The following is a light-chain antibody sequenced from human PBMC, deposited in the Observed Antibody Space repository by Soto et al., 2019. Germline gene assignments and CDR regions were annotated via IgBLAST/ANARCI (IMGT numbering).Light chain of an antibody. CDR1: QSVSSSY. Sequence: EIVLTQSPGTLSLSPGERATLSCRASQSVSSSYLAWYQQKPGQAHRLLIYGASSRATGIPDRFSGSESGTDFTLTISRLEPEDFAVYYCQQEGSSGLTFGGGTTVEIK. J-gene: IGKJ4*01. V-gene: IGKV3-20*01. CDR2: GAS. CDR3: QQEGSSGLT.